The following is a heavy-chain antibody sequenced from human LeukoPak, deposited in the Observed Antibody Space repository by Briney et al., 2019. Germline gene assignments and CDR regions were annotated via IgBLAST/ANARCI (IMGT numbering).Heavy chain of an antibody. CDR2: IKEDGSEK. V-gene: IGHV3-7*04. J-gene: IGHJ4*02. CDR1: GFTFSRYW. CDR3: AREKELSS. Sequence: PGGSLRLSCAASGFTFSRYWMNWVRQAPGKGLEWVANIKEDGSEKYYVDSVKGRFTISRDNAKNSLYLQINSLRAEDTAVYYCAREKELSSWGQGTLVTVSS. D-gene: IGHD3-16*02.